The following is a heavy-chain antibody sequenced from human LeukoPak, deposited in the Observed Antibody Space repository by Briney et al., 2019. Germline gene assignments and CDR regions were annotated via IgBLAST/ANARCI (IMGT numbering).Heavy chain of an antibody. CDR2: ISHDGSKK. V-gene: IGHV3-30*14. CDR3: AKVGGGYFDY. D-gene: IGHD3-16*01. CDR1: GFTFSGYP. J-gene: IGHJ4*02. Sequence: GGSLRLSCAASGFTFSGYPMHWVRQAPGKGLEWVAVISHDGSKKNYADSVKGRFTISRDSSKNTLYLQMNSLRTEDTAVYYCAKVGGGYFDYWGQGTLVTVSS.